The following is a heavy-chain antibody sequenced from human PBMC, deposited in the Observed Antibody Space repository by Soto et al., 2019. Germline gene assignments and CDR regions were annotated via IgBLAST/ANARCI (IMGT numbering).Heavy chain of an antibody. CDR2: VSSDGDTR. CDR1: GFTFSTFA. J-gene: IGHJ4*02. D-gene: IGHD2-2*01. CDR3: AREEMRVVAPIPAASVF. Sequence: QVQLVESGGGVVQPGRSLRLSCATSGFTFSTFAMHWVRQAPGKGLEWVALVSSDGDTRQYADSVKGRFIISRDNSKNTVFLQMNSLRTEDTAVYHCAREEMRVVAPIPAASVFWGQGALVTVSS. V-gene: IGHV3-30-3*01.